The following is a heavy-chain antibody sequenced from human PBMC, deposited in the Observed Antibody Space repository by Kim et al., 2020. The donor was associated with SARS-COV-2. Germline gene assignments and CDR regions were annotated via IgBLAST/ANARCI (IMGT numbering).Heavy chain of an antibody. V-gene: IGHV3-21*01. CDR2: ISSSSSYI. J-gene: IGHJ4*02. D-gene: IGHD6-19*01. CDR3: ARDHDSSGLGLFDY. CDR1: GFTFSSYS. Sequence: GGSLRLSCAASGFTFSSYSMNWVRQAPGKGLEWVSSISSSSSYIYYADSVKGRFTISRDNAKNSLYLQMNSLRAEDTAVYYCARDHDSSGLGLFDYWGQGTLVTVSS.